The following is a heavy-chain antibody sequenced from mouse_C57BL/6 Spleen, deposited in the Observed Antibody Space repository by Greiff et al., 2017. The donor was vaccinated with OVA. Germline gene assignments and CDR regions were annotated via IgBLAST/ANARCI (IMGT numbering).Heavy chain of an antibody. D-gene: IGHD2-4*01. J-gene: IGHJ4*01. CDR3: ARVKDYDDAMDY. V-gene: IGHV1-59*01. Sequence: QVQLQQPGAELVRPGTSVKLSCKASGYTFTSYWMHWVKQRPGQGLEWIGVIDPSDSYTNYNQKFKGKATLTVDTSSSTAYKQLSSLTSEDSAVYYCARVKDYDDAMDYWGQGTSVTVSS. CDR1: GYTFTSYW. CDR2: IDPSDSYT.